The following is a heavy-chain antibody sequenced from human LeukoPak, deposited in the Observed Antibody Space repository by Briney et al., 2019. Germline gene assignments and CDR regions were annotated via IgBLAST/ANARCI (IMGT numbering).Heavy chain of an antibody. D-gene: IGHD2-2*01. CDR3: ARDLRYCSSTSCWNFDY. V-gene: IGHV3-21*01. CDR2: ISSSSSYI. CDR1: GFTVSSNY. J-gene: IGHJ4*02. Sequence: GGSLRLSCAASGFTVSSNYMSWVRQAPGKGLEWVSSISSSSSYIYYADSVKGRFTISRDNAKNSLYLQMNSLRAEDTAVYYCARDLRYCSSTSCWNFDYWGQGTLVTVSS.